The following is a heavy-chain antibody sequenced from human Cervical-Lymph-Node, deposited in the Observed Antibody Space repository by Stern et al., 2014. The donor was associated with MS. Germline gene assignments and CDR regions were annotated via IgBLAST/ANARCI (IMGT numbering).Heavy chain of an antibody. D-gene: IGHD3-22*01. V-gene: IGHV4-30-4*01. Sequence: QVQLQESGPGLVKPSQTLSLTCTVSGVSISSGDNYWNWIRQSPGGGLEWLGYIYYSGNTYYNPSLKSRVTMSVDTSKNQFSLELTSVTAADTAVYYCARGGPDHYDSSSYYYDYWGQGTLVTVSS. J-gene: IGHJ4*02. CDR2: IYYSGNT. CDR3: ARGGPDHYDSSSYYYDY. CDR1: GVSISSGDNY.